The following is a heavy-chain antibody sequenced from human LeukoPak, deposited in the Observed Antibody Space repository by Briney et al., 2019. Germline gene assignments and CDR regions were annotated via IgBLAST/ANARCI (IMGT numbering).Heavy chain of an antibody. Sequence: PGRSLRLSCAASGFTFSSYGMHWVRQAPGKGLEWVAVIWYDGSNKYYADSVKGRFTISRDNSKNTLYLQMNSLRAEDTAVYYCARAEPLYGSGSYYYWDQGTLVTVSS. D-gene: IGHD3-10*01. CDR2: IWYDGSNK. J-gene: IGHJ4*02. CDR3: ARAEPLYGSGSYYY. V-gene: IGHV3-33*01. CDR1: GFTFSSYG.